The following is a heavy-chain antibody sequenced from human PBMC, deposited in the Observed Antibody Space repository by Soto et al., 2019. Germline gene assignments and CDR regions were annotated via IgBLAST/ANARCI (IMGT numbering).Heavy chain of an antibody. V-gene: IGHV3-74*01. CDR3: ARGDPGYCSSTSCHGMDV. J-gene: IGHJ6*02. Sequence: GGSLSLSCAASGFTFSSYWMHWVRQAPGKGLVWVSRINSDGSSTSYADSVKGRFTISRDNAKNTLYLQMNGLRAEDTAVYYCARGDPGYCSSTSCHGMDVWGQGTTVTVSS. CDR1: GFTFSSYW. CDR2: INSDGSST. D-gene: IGHD2-2*03.